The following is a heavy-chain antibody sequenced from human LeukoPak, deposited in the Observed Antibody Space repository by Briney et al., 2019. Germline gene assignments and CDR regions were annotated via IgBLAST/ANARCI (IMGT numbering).Heavy chain of an antibody. CDR2: IYTSGST. CDR1: GGSISSYY. CDR3: ASSIRGDYFDY. V-gene: IGHV4-4*09. D-gene: IGHD3-3*02. Sequence: SETLSLTCTVSGGSISSYYWSWIRQPPGKGLEWIGYIYTSGSTNYNPSLKSRVTISVDTSKNQFSLKLSSVTAADTAVYYYASSIRGDYFDYWGQGALVTVSS. J-gene: IGHJ4*02.